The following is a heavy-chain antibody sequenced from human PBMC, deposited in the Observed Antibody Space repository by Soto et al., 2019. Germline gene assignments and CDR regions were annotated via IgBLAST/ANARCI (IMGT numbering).Heavy chain of an antibody. Sequence: QVQLVQSGAEVKKPGSSVKVSCKASGGTFSSYTISWVRQAPGQGLEWMGRIIPILGIANYAQKFQSRVTITAEKSTSTSYMELSSLRSEDTAVYYCARDSSGCPYYFDYWGQGTLVTVSS. CDR1: GGTFSSYT. CDR2: IIPILGIA. CDR3: ARDSSGCPYYFDY. J-gene: IGHJ4*02. V-gene: IGHV1-69*08. D-gene: IGHD6-19*01.